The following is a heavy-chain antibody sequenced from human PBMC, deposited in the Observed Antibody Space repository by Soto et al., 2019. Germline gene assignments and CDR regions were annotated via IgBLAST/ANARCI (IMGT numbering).Heavy chain of an antibody. V-gene: IGHV3-30*03. CDR2: ILYDGSKK. J-gene: IGHJ4*02. Sequence: GGSLRLSCVASGFNLSTYGIYWVRQAPGKGLQWVAQILYDGSKKHYADSVRGRFTITRDNSKNTVYLQMDSLRVDDTAMYYCVRDLVLMADYWGQGTLVTVSS. D-gene: IGHD2-8*01. CDR1: GFNLSTYG. CDR3: VRDLVLMADY.